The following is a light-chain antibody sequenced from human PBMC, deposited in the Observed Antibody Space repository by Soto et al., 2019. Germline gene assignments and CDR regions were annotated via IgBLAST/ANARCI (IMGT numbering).Light chain of an antibody. J-gene: IGKJ2*01. CDR3: LQSDTWPYT. CDR2: RAS. V-gene: IGKV3-15*01. Sequence: ETVMTQSPATLSVSPGERATLSCRASQSVDTNLAWYQQKPGQAPRLLIYRASTGAPGIPARFSGSGSGTEFTLSISSLQSEDFAIYYCLQSDTWPYTFGQGTKLEIK. CDR1: QSVDTN.